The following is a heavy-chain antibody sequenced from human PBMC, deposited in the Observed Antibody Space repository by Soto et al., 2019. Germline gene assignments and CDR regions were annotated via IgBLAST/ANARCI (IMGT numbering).Heavy chain of an antibody. CDR3: ARAQTAGTLVYFDY. J-gene: IGHJ4*02. CDR2: IYQSGST. V-gene: IGHV4-30-2*01. D-gene: IGHD6-13*01. Sequence: PSETLSLTCAVSGGSISSGGYSWSWIRQAPGKGLEWIGYIYQSGSTYYNPSLKSRVTISVDRSSNQFSLKLSSVTAADTAVYYCARAQTAGTLVYFDYWGQGTLVTVSS. CDR1: GGSISSGGYS.